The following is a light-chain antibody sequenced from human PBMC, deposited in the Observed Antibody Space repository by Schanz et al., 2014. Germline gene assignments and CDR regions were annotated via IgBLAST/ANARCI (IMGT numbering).Light chain of an antibody. CDR1: QGVSGN. CDR2: YAS. CDR3: QQYNNWPPSSYT. V-gene: IGKV3-15*01. Sequence: EIVLTQSPATLSLSPGERAILSCRASQGVSGNYLAWYQQKPGQAPWLLIHYASARATGIPARFSGSGSGTEFTLTISSLQSEDFAVYYCQQYNNWPPSSYTFGQGTKLEIK. J-gene: IGKJ2*01.